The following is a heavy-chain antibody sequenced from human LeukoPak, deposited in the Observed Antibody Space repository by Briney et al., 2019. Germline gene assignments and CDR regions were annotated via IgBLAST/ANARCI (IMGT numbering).Heavy chain of an antibody. V-gene: IGHV3-74*01. Sequence: GGSLRLSCAASGFTFSSYWMHRVRQAPGKGLVWVSRINSDGSSTNYADSVKGRFTISRDNAKNTLYLQMNSLRAEDTAVYYCARDRGEYYFDYWGQGTLVTVSS. CDR3: ARDRGEYYFDY. D-gene: IGHD3-10*01. J-gene: IGHJ4*02. CDR1: GFTFSSYW. CDR2: INSDGSST.